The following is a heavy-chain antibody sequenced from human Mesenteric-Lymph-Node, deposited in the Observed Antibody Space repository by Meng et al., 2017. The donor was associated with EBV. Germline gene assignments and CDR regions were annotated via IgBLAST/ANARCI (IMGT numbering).Heavy chain of an antibody. D-gene: IGHD1-26*01. V-gene: IGHV4-61*01. CDR3: ARDRGWELLDY. CDR2: IYDSGIT. CDR1: GVSVSGDSFY. J-gene: IGHJ4*02. Sequence: QGQLQESGPGLVTPSEPLSLTFTASGVSVSGDSFYWSRIRQPPGKGLDWIGFIYDSGITHYSPSLKSRVTISVDTSKNQFSLELRSMTPADTAVYYCARDRGWELLDYWGQGTLVTVSS.